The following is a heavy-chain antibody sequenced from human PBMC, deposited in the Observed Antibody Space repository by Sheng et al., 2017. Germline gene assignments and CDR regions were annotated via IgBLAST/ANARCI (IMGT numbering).Heavy chain of an antibody. CDR2: IWYDGSNK. D-gene: IGHD3-9*01. J-gene: IGHJ4*02. CDR1: GFTFSSYG. Sequence: QVQLVESGGGVVQPGRSLRLSCAASGFTFSSYGMHWVRQAPGKGLEWVAVIWYDGSNKYYADSVKGRFTISRDNSKNTLYLQMNSLRAEDTAVYYCARGGIRYFDCPFDYWGQGTLVTVSS. CDR3: ARGGIRYFDCPFDY. V-gene: IGHV3-33*01.